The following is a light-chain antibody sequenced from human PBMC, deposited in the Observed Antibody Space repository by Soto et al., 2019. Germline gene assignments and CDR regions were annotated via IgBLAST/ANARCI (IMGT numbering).Light chain of an antibody. J-gene: IGKJ1*01. V-gene: IGKV3-15*01. CDR1: QSVSSN. Sequence: EIVMTQSPATLSVSPGERATLSCRASQSVSSNLAWYQQKPGQDPRLLLYGASTSATGIPARFSGSGSGTEFTLTISSLQSEDFAVYYCQHYNNWPRTFGQGTKVEIK. CDR2: GAS. CDR3: QHYNNWPRT.